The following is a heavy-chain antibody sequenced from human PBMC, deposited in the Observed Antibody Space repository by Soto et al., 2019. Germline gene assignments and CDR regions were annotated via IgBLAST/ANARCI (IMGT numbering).Heavy chain of an antibody. D-gene: IGHD2-8*02. CDR2: IYYSGST. CDR1: GGSISSYC. CDR3: ARHETGEEGIHYYYYYGMDV. Sequence: SETLSLTCTVSGGSISSYCWSWIRQPQGKGLEWIGNIYYSGSTYYNPSLKSRVTISVDTSKNQFSLKLSSVTAADTAVYYCARHETGEEGIHYYYYYGMDVWGQGTTVTVSS. J-gene: IGHJ6*02. V-gene: IGHV4-59*08.